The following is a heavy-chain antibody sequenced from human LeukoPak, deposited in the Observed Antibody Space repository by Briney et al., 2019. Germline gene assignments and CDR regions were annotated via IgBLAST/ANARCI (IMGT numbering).Heavy chain of an antibody. CDR1: GYSISSGYY. CDR2: IYHSGST. D-gene: IGHD2-21*01. CDR3: ASALFNYYYYGMDV. J-gene: IGHJ6*02. Sequence: PSETLSLTCTVSGYSISSGYYWGWIRQPPGKGLEWIGSIYHSGSTYYNPSLKSRVTISVDTSKNQFSLKLSSVTAADTAVYYCASALFNYYYYGMDVWGQGTTVTVSS. V-gene: IGHV4-38-2*02.